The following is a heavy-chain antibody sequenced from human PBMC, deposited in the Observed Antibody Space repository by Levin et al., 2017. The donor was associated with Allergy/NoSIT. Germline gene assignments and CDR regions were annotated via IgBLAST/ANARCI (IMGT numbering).Heavy chain of an antibody. J-gene: IGHJ6*02. CDR1: GFTFSSYE. D-gene: IGHD6-6*01. V-gene: IGHV3-48*03. Sequence: GESLKISCAASGFTFSSYEMNWVRQAPGKGLEWVSYISSSGSTIYYADSVKGRFTISRDNAKNSLYLQMNSLRAEDTAVYYCARVGSDIQLVVSRVGGMDVWGQGTTVTVSS. CDR3: ARVGSDIQLVVSRVGGMDV. CDR2: ISSSGSTI.